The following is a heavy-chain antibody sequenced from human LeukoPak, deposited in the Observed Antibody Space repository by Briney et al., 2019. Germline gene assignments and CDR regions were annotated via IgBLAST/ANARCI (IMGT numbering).Heavy chain of an antibody. Sequence: SETLSLTCAIYGGSFSYHYWSWIRQPPEKGLEWIGEINHSGNTNYNPSLKSRVTISVDTSKNQFSLKLSSVTAADTAVYYCARSSVYYDYVWGSYRLGTFDYWGQGTLVTVSS. J-gene: IGHJ4*02. V-gene: IGHV4-34*01. CDR2: INHSGNT. D-gene: IGHD3-16*02. CDR1: GGSFSYHY. CDR3: ARSSVYYDYVWGSYRLGTFDY.